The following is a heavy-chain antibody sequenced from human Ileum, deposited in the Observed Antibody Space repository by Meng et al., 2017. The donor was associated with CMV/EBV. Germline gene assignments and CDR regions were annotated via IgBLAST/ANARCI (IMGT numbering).Heavy chain of an antibody. CDR1: GYTFTDYY. J-gene: IGHJ4*01. CDR3: ARDGYYPSRVFDY. CDR2: IKPHSGDT. V-gene: IGHV1-2*02. Sequence: QVQLAQSGTEVKKPGASVKVSCKASGYTFTDYYMHWVRQAPGQGLEWMGWIKPHSGDTKYEKKFQGRVTMTSDTSISTVYMELTRLTPDDTAVYYCARDGYYPSRVFDYWGLGTLVTVSS. D-gene: IGHD2-2*03.